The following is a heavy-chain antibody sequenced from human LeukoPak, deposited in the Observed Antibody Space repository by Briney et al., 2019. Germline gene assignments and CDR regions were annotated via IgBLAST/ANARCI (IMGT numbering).Heavy chain of an antibody. J-gene: IGHJ4*02. CDR2: IFYGGST. V-gene: IGHV4-59*01. CDR1: DGSISSYY. CDR3: ARATGDIHIDY. Sequence: KSSETLSLTCTASDGSISSYYWTWIRQPPGKGLEWIGYIFYGGSTDYNPSLKSRVTISVDTSKNQFSLKLRSVTAADTAVYYCARATGDIHIDYWAQGTLVTVSS. D-gene: IGHD1-14*01.